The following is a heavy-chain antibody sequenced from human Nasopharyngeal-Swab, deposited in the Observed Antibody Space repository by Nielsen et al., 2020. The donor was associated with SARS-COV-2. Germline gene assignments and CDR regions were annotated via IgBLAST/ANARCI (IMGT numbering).Heavy chain of an antibody. V-gene: IGHV3-21*04. CDR1: GFTFTLYT. J-gene: IGHJ4*02. CDR3: AKDLRGPYFF. Sequence: GESLKISCAASGFTFTLYTMNWVRQAPGKGLEWVSAISSTGDYIYYAASVKGRFTISRDNSKNTLSLQMNSLRAEDTAVYYCAKDLRGPYFFWGQGTLVTVSS. CDR2: ISSTGDYI. D-gene: IGHD2/OR15-2a*01.